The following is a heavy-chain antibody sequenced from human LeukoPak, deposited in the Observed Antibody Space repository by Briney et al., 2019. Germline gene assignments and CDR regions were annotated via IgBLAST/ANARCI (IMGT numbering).Heavy chain of an antibody. CDR2: IIPIFGTA. Sequence: SVKVSCKASGGTFSSYAISWVRQAPGQGLEWMGGIIPIFGTANYAQKFQGRVTITADESTSTAYMELSSLRSEDTAVYYCARDLYGSGSYEDGWFDPRGQGTLVTVSS. CDR1: GGTFSSYA. J-gene: IGHJ5*02. D-gene: IGHD3-10*01. CDR3: ARDLYGSGSYEDGWFDP. V-gene: IGHV1-69*13.